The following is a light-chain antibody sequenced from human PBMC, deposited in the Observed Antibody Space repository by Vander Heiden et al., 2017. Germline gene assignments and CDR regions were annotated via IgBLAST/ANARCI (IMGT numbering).Light chain of an antibody. V-gene: IGKV1-5*03. J-gene: IGKJ1*01. CDR2: EAS. Sequence: DIPMTQSPSTLSASVGDRVTITCRASQSIGNRLAWYQQKPGKVPKVLIYEASSLESGVPSRFSGSGSGTEFTLTISSLQPDDFATYYCQQYGGYWTFGQGTRVKVK. CDR1: QSIGNR. CDR3: QQYGGYWT.